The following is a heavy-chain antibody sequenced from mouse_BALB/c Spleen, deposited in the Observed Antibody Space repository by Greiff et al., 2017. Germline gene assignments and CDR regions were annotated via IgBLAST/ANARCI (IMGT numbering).Heavy chain of an antibody. CDR2: ISSGGSYT. Sequence: EVHLVESGGDLVKPGGSLKLSCAASGFTFSSYGMSWVRQTPDKRLEWVATISSGGSYTYYPDSVKGRFTISRDNAKNTLYLQMSSLKSEDTAMYYCARHEGTTVVDDWGQGTTLTVSS. D-gene: IGHD1-1*01. CDR3: ARHEGTTVVDD. CDR1: GFTFSSYG. V-gene: IGHV5-6*01. J-gene: IGHJ2*01.